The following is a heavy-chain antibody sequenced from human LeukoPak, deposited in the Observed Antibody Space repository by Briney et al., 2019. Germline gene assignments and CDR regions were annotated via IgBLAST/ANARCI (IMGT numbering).Heavy chain of an antibody. V-gene: IGHV4-39*01. D-gene: IGHD3-9*01. J-gene: IGHJ4*02. CDR2: IYYSGTT. CDR1: GGSISSSSNY. CDR3: ARGFYDVLTGHPKNFDY. Sequence: LETLSLTCTVSGGSISSSSNYWGWLRQSPGKGLEWIGRIYYSGTTYYSPSLKSRVTMSVDTSNNQFSLKLSSVTAADTAVYYCARGFYDVLTGHPKNFDYWGQGTLVTVSS.